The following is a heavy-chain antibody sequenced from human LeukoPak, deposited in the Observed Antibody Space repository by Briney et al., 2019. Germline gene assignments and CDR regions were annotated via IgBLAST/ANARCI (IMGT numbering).Heavy chain of an antibody. CDR1: GGSISSYS. CDR3: ASPPRSSAYYYWDY. Sequence: SETLSLTCTVSGGSISSYSWSWIRQPPGKGLECIGYIYYSGSTNYNPSLKSRVTMSVDTSKNQFSLKLSSVTAADTAVYYCASPPRSSAYYYWDYWGQGPLVTVSS. CDR2: IYYSGST. V-gene: IGHV4-59*08. J-gene: IGHJ4*02. D-gene: IGHD3-22*01.